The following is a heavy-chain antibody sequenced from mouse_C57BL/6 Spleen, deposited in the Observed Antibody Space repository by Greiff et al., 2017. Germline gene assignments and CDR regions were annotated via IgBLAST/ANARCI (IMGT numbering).Heavy chain of an antibody. Sequence: QVQLQQPGAELVMPGASVKLSCKASGYTFTSYWMHWVKQRPGQGLEWIGEIDPSDSYTNYNQKFKGKSTLTVDKSSSTAYMQLSSLTSEDSAVYYCARTYYGSSSYFDVWGTGTTVTVSS. CDR2: IDPSDSYT. CDR1: GYTFTSYW. J-gene: IGHJ1*03. CDR3: ARTYYGSSSYFDV. D-gene: IGHD1-1*01. V-gene: IGHV1-69*01.